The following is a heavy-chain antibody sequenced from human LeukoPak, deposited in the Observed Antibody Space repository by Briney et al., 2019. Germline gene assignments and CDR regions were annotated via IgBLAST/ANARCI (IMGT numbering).Heavy chain of an antibody. CDR1: GYSFTTYW. Sequence: GESLKISCKGSGYSFTTYWIAWVRQMPGKGLEWMGIIYPGDSDTRYSTSFQGQVTISVDKSINTAYLQWSSLKASDTAMYYCARQGGFLVNWFDPWGQGTLVTVSS. J-gene: IGHJ5*02. CDR2: IYPGDSDT. V-gene: IGHV5-51*01. CDR3: ARQGGFLVNWFDP. D-gene: IGHD3-16*01.